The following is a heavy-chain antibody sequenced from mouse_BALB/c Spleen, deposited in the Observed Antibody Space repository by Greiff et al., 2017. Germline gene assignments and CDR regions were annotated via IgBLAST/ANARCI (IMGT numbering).Heavy chain of an antibody. CDR3: AREIYFGIAY. V-gene: IGHV7-3*02. Sequence: EVQRVESGGGLVQPGGSLRLSCATSGFTFTDYYMSWVRQPPGKALEWLGFIRNKANGYTTEYSASVKGRFTISRDNSQSILYLQMNTLRAEDSATYYYAREIYFGIAYWGQGTLVTVSA. CDR2: IRNKANGYTT. J-gene: IGHJ3*01. CDR1: GFTFTDYY. D-gene: IGHD2-3*01.